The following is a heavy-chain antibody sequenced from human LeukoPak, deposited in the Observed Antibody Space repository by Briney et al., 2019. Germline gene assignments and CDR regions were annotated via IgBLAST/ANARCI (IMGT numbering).Heavy chain of an antibody. CDR3: ARVAYDSSGYYYVRYYYYYMDV. J-gene: IGHJ6*03. Sequence: SQTLSLTCAISGDSVSSNSAAWNWIRQSPSRGLEWLGRTYYRSKWYNDYAVSVKSRITINPDTSKNQFSLKLSSVTAADTAVYYCARVAYDSSGYYYVRYYYYYMDVWGKGTTVTVSS. D-gene: IGHD3-22*01. CDR2: TYYRSKWYN. V-gene: IGHV6-1*01. CDR1: GDSVSSNSAA.